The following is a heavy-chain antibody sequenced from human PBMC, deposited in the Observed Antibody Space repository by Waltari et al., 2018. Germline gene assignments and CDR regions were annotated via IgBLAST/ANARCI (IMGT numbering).Heavy chain of an antibody. CDR3: AKDTGRYYYYMDV. D-gene: IGHD4-17*01. CDR2: IWFDGSSK. J-gene: IGHJ6*03. V-gene: IGHV3-30*18. Sequence: QVQLVESGGGVVQPGRSLRLSWAGSGFNFSSYGMHWVRQAPGKGLEWVSAIWFDGSSKYYADSVKGRFTISRDNSKNTLFLQMNSLRAEDTAMYYCAKDTGRYYYYMDVWGKGTTVTVSS. CDR1: GFNFSSYG.